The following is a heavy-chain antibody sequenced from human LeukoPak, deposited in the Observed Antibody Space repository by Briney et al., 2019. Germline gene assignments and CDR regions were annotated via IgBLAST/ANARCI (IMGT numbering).Heavy chain of an antibody. D-gene: IGHD6-13*01. V-gene: IGHV4-39*01. Sequence: SETQSLTCTVSGGSISSSSYYWGWIRQPPGKGLEWIGSIYYSGSTYYNPSLKSRVTISVDTSKNQFSLKLSSVTAADTAVYYCARQLCSGDSSSWSRLYYYYYYGMDVWGQGTTVTVSS. CDR1: GGSISSSSYY. CDR2: IYYSGST. J-gene: IGHJ6*02. CDR3: ARQLCSGDSSSWSRLYYYYYYGMDV.